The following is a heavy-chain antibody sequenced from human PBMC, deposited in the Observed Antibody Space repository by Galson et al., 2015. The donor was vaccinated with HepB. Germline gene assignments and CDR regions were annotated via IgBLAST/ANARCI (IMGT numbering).Heavy chain of an antibody. CDR2: IDPSDFHT. D-gene: IGHD1-1*01. J-gene: IGHJ3*02. CDR1: GSNFIGHW. CDR3: TRRLGVNDGKFDI. Sequence: QSGAEVKKPGESLRISCKASGSNFIGHWINWVRRMPGKGLEWVGRIDPSDFHTDYSPSYQGHVTISTDRSISTAYLQWSSLTAADTAMYYCTRRLGVNDGKFDIWGQGTMVTVSS. V-gene: IGHV5-10-1*01.